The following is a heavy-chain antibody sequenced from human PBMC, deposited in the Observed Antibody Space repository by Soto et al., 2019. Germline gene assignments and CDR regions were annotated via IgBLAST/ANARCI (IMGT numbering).Heavy chain of an antibody. D-gene: IGHD2-8*01. CDR2: IWYDGSNK. V-gene: IGHV3-33*01. CDR1: GFTFSSYG. J-gene: IGHJ4*02. CDR3: ARDQYCTNGVCFGSDY. Sequence: QVPLVESGGGVVQPGRSLRLSCAASGFTFSSYGMHWVRQAPGKGLEWVAVIWYDGSNKYYADSVKGRFTISRDNSKNTLYLQMNSLRAEDTAVYYCARDQYCTNGVCFGSDYWGQGTLVTVSS.